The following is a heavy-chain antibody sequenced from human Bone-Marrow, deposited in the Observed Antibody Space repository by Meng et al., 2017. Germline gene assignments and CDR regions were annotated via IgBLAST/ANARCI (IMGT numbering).Heavy chain of an antibody. CDR3: ARDSLRSGWYRLYYYYYGMDV. D-gene: IGHD6-19*01. CDR2: ISAYNGNT. CDR1: GYTFTSYG. V-gene: IGHV1-18*01. J-gene: IGHJ6*02. Sequence: ASVKVSCKASGYTFTSYGISWVRQAPGQGLEWMGWISAYNGNTKYAQKLQGRVTMTTDTSTSTAYMELRSLRSDDTAVYYCARDSLRSGWYRLYYYYYGMDVWGQGTTVTVSS.